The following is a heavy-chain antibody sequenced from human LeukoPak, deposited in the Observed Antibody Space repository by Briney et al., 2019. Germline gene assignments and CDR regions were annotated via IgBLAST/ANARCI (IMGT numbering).Heavy chain of an antibody. CDR3: ARDPESNWGWDLDY. CDR1: GFTFSSYS. Sequence: PGGSLRLSCAASGFTFSSYSMNWVRQVPGKGLEWVSHISSSGSMIWYGESVKGRFTISRDSAKNSLHLQMNSLRAEDTAVYNCARDPESNWGWDLDYWGQGTLVTVSS. V-gene: IGHV3-48*01. CDR2: ISSSGSMI. D-gene: IGHD7-27*01. J-gene: IGHJ4*02.